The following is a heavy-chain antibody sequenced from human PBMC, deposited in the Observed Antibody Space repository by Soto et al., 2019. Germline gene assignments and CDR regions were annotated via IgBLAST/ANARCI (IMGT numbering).Heavy chain of an antibody. CDR1: CGSISNYY. CDR3: VRDYLLTGFDP. D-gene: IGHD3-9*01. Sequence: SETLSLTCTVSCGSISNYYWTWVRQPPGKGLEWIGYVYYSGSTNYNPSLESRVTISIDASKNQFSLKMKSVTAADTAVYYCVRDYLLTGFDPWGQGALVTVSS. V-gene: IGHV4-59*01. J-gene: IGHJ5*02. CDR2: VYYSGST.